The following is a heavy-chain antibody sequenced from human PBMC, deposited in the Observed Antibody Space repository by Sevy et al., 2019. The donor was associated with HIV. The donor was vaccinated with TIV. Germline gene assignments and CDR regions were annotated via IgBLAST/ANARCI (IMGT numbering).Heavy chain of an antibody. Sequence: GGSLRLSCAASGFTVSDNHMNWVRQAPGKGLEWVSVIYSSDRTDYADSVKGRFTDSRDNSKNTLYLQMTSLRAEDTAVYYCARDRVTYYYDSSGYYTSGYGMDVWGQGTTVTVSS. D-gene: IGHD3-22*01. CDR1: GFTVSDNH. CDR2: IYSSDRT. CDR3: ARDRVTYYYDSSGYYTSGYGMDV. J-gene: IGHJ6*02. V-gene: IGHV3-53*01.